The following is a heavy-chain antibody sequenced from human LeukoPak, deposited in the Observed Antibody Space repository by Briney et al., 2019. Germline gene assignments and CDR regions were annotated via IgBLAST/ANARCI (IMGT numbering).Heavy chain of an antibody. Sequence: SETLSLTCAVYGGSFSGYYWSWIRQPPGKGLEWIGEINHSGSTNYNPSLKSRVTVSVDTSKNQFSLKLSSVTAADTAVYYCARGLKFGYQLLQGRWFDPWGQGTLVTVPS. CDR1: GGSFSGYY. D-gene: IGHD2-2*01. CDR2: INHSGST. J-gene: IGHJ5*02. V-gene: IGHV4-34*01. CDR3: ARGLKFGYQLLQGRWFDP.